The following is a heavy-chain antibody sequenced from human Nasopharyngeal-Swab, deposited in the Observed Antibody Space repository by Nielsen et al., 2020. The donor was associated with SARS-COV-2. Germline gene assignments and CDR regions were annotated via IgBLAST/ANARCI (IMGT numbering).Heavy chain of an antibody. CDR2: LYGDDGK. D-gene: IGHD1-1*01. CDR3: AHKKNWNFDY. J-gene: IGHJ4*02. V-gene: IGHV2-5*02. Sequence: RQAPGKALEWLTLLYGDDGKTYSPSLQSRLTITKDTSKNQAVLTMTNMDPVDTATYYCAHKKNWNFDYWGQGIPVTVSS.